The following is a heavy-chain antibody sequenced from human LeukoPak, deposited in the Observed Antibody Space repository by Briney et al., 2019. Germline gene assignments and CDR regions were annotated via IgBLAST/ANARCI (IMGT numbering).Heavy chain of an antibody. J-gene: IGHJ4*02. D-gene: IGHD1-26*01. Sequence: PGGSLRLSCAASEFTVSSNYMSWVRQAPGKGLERVSGISGSGGSTNYADSVKGRFTISRDNAKNTLFLQMNSLRAEDTAVYYCVYSGNFPFDYWGQGTLVTVSS. CDR1: EFTVSSNY. CDR3: VYSGNFPFDY. CDR2: ISGSGGST. V-gene: IGHV3-23*01.